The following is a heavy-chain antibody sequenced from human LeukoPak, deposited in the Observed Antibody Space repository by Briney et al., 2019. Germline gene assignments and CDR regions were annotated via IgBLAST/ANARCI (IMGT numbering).Heavy chain of an antibody. CDR1: GNTFSSYA. Sequence: ASVKVSCKASGNTFSSYAISWVRQAPGQGLEWMGWISAYNGNTNYAQKLQGRVTMTTDTSTSTAYMELRSLRSDDTAVYYCARDFSGDRYYYYYMDVWGKGTTVTISS. CDR2: ISAYNGNT. D-gene: IGHD4-17*01. J-gene: IGHJ6*03. V-gene: IGHV1-18*01. CDR3: ARDFSGDRYYYYYMDV.